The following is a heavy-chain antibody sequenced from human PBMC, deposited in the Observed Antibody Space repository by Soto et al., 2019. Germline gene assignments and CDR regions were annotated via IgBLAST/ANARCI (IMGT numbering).Heavy chain of an antibody. Sequence: GGSLNLSCAASGFTFSTYAMAWVRQTPGKGLEWVANIKQDGSDKYYVDSVKGRFTISRDNAKNSLYLQMNSLRAEDTAVYYCAGLGYSSGWYIGYRGQGALVTVPS. CDR2: IKQDGSDK. D-gene: IGHD6-19*01. J-gene: IGHJ4*02. CDR1: GFTFSTYA. V-gene: IGHV3-7*01. CDR3: AGLGYSSGWYIGY.